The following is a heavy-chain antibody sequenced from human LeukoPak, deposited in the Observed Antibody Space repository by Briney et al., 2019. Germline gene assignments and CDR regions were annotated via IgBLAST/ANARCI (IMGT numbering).Heavy chain of an antibody. Sequence: SQTLSLTCSVSGGSISSGSYYWSWIRQPAGKGLEWIGRIYTSGSTNYNPSLKSRVTISVDTSKNQFSLKLSSVTAADTAVYYCARGVRAYDFWGQGTLVTVSS. CDR3: ARGVRAYDF. CDR2: IYTSGST. V-gene: IGHV4-61*02. J-gene: IGHJ4*02. D-gene: IGHD3-3*01. CDR1: GGSISSGSYY.